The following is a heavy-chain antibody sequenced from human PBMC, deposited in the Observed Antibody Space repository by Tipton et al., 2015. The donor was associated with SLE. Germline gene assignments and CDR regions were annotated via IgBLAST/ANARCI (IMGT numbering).Heavy chain of an antibody. V-gene: IGHV3-23*01. Sequence: SLRLSCPASGFPFSTYGMRWVRQSPGKGLAWVSSISGADGSTYYADSVSGRFTISRDNPKSTVYLQMNSLTVEDTGIYYCARRNSESGAFDIWGQGTLVTVSS. CDR3: ARRNSESGAFDI. CDR1: GFPFSTYG. D-gene: IGHD3-10*01. CDR2: ISGADGST. J-gene: IGHJ3*02.